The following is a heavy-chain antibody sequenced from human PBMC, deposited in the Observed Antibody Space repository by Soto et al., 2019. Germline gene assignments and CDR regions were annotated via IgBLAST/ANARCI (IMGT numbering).Heavy chain of an antibody. CDR3: ARVGRIFGPYYYTDV. V-gene: IGHV4-34*01. CDR1: GGSFSGYY. J-gene: IGHJ6*03. Sequence: SETLSLTCAVYGGSFSGYYWSWIRQPPGQGPEWIGEINHSGSTYYNPSLKSRVTISVDTSKNQFSLKVSSVTAADTAVYYCARVGRIFGPYYYTDVWDKGTTVTV. CDR2: INHSGST. D-gene: IGHD3-3*01.